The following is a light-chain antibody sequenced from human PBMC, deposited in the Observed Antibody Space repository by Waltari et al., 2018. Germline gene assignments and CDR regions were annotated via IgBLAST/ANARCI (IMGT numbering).Light chain of an antibody. Sequence: DIQLTQSPSSLSASLGDSVTITCRASQNSCTYLNWYQQRPGEAPNLLIYTASNLHPGVPSRCSGSFSGTDFTLTVSSLQPEDFATFYCQQTYSLPGTFGGGTRVELK. CDR1: QNSCTY. CDR2: TAS. J-gene: IGKJ4*01. V-gene: IGKV1-39*01. CDR3: QQTYSLPGT.